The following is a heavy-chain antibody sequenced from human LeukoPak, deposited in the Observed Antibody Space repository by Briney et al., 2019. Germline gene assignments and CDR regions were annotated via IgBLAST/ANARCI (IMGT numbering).Heavy chain of an antibody. J-gene: IGHJ3*02. D-gene: IGHD6-19*01. Sequence: SGPTLVNPTQTLTLTCTFSGFSLSTSGMCVSWIRQPPVKALEWLALIDWDDDKYYSTSLKTRLTISKDTSKNQVVLTMTNMDPVDTATYYCARIRREIAVAGLDAFDIWGQGTMVTVSS. CDR1: GFSLSTSGMC. CDR2: IDWDDDK. V-gene: IGHV2-70*01. CDR3: ARIRREIAVAGLDAFDI.